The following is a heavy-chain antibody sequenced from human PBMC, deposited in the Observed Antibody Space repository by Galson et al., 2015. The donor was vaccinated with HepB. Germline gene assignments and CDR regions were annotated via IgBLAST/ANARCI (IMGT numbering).Heavy chain of an antibody. V-gene: IGHV2-70*11. Sequence: PALVKPTQTLTLTCSFSGFSLSTSGMCVSWIRQPPGKALEWLARIGWDDNKYYSTSLKTRLTISKDTSKNQVVLKMTNMDPGDTATYYCARHDDYVDYGPFDYWGQGTLVIVSS. CDR3: ARHDDYVDYGPFDY. D-gene: IGHD4-17*01. CDR1: GFSLSTSGMC. J-gene: IGHJ4*02. CDR2: IGWDDNK.